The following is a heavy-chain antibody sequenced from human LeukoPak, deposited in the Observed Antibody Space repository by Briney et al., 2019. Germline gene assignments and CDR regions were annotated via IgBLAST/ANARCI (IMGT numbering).Heavy chain of an antibody. Sequence: SVKVSCKASGGTFSSYAISWVRQAPGQGLEWMGGIIPIFGTANYAQKFQGRVTITADESTSTAYMELSSLRSEDTAVYYCASRVDTTDGREFDYWGQGTLVTVSS. D-gene: IGHD5-18*01. CDR3: ASRVDTTDGREFDY. J-gene: IGHJ4*02. V-gene: IGHV1-69*13. CDR1: GGTFSSYA. CDR2: IIPIFGTA.